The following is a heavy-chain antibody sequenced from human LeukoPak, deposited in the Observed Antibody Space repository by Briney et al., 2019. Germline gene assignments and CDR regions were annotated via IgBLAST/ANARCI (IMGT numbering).Heavy chain of an antibody. V-gene: IGHV3-21*01. CDR3: ARSKWFGESGFEF. J-gene: IGHJ4*02. Sequence: GGSLRLSCAVSGFTFSSYSMNWVRQAPGKGLEWVSSISSSSYIYYTNSVKGRFTISRDNAKNSLYLQMNSLRAEDTAVYYCARSKWFGESGFEFWGQGTLVTVSS. D-gene: IGHD3-10*01. CDR1: GFTFSSYS. CDR2: ISSSSYI.